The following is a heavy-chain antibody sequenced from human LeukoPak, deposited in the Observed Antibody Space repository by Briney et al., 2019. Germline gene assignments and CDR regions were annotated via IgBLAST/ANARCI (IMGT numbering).Heavy chain of an antibody. CDR3: ARSSGYDEDFDY. Sequence: ASVKVSCKASGYTFSSNDINWVRQASGQGLEWMGWVNPSSGDTGYAQKFQGRVTMTRNTSISTAYMELSSLRSEDRAVYYCARSSGYDEDFDYWGQGTLVTVSS. J-gene: IGHJ4*02. V-gene: IGHV1-8*01. CDR2: VNPSSGDT. D-gene: IGHD5-12*01. CDR1: GYTFSSND.